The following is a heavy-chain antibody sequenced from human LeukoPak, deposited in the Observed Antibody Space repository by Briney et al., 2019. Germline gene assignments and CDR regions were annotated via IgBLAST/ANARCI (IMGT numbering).Heavy chain of an antibody. CDR1: GFTFSTYW. J-gene: IGHJ4*02. Sequence: GGSLRLSCAASGFTFSTYWMSWVRQAPGKGLEWVANIKEDGSERYYVDSVKGRFTISRDNAKNSLYLQMNSLRVEDTALYYCARDSTLRYYFDYWGQGTLVTVSS. CDR2: IKEDGSER. D-gene: IGHD5/OR15-5a*01. CDR3: ARDSTLRYYFDY. V-gene: IGHV3-7*03.